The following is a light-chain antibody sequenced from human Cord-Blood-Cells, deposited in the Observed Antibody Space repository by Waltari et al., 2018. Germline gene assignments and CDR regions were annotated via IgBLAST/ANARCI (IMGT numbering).Light chain of an antibody. CDR2: RNN. V-gene: IGLV1-47*01. CDR3: AAWDDSLSGWV. CDR1: SSNIGSNY. J-gene: IGLJ3*02. Sequence: QSVLTQPPSASGTPGQRVTISCSGSSSNIGSNYVYWYQQLPGTAPQHLIYRNNQRPSGVPDRFSGSKSATSASLATSGLRSEDEADYYCAAWDDSLSGWVFGGGTKLTVL.